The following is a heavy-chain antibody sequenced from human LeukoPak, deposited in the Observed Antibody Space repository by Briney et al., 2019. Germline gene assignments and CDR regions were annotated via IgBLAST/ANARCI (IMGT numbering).Heavy chain of an antibody. CDR3: AKDSSGNYSTELDY. CDR2: ISYGGSNK. D-gene: IGHD1-26*01. V-gene: IGHV3-30*04. CDR1: GFTFSSYA. Sequence: GGSLRLSCAASGFTFSSYAMHWVRQAPDKGLEWVTVISYGGSNKYYADSVKGRFTISRDNSKNTLYLQMNSLRAEDTAVYYCAKDSSGNYSTELDYWGQGPLVPVSS. J-gene: IGHJ4*02.